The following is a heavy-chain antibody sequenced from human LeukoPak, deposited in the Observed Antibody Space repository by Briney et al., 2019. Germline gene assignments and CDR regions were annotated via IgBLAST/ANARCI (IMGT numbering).Heavy chain of an antibody. J-gene: IGHJ4*02. CDR1: GYTFTSYG. D-gene: IGHD3-9*01. V-gene: IGHV1-18*01. CDR3: ARDIWAGQVLRYFDWSLTYFDY. CDR2: ISAYYGNT. Sequence: ASVKVSCKASGYTFTSYGISWVRQAPGQGLEWMGWISAYYGNTNYAQKLQGRVTMTTDTSTSTAYMELRSLRSDDTAVYYCARDIWAGQVLRYFDWSLTYFDYWGQGTLVTVSS.